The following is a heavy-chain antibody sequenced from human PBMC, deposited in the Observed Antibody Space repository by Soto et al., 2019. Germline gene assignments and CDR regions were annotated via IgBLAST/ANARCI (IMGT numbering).Heavy chain of an antibody. D-gene: IGHD4-17*01. V-gene: IGHV3-23*01. CDR1: GFTFAKYA. CDR2: ITASGGST. J-gene: IGHJ4*02. CDR3: AKGWMASVTYSDY. Sequence: EMQLLESGGGFVQPGGSLRLSCAASGFTFAKYAMSWVRQAPGKGLEWVSAITASGGSTFYAGSVKGRFTISRDNSDDTLELRMNNLRVEDTAMYFCAKGWMASVTYSDYWGQGTLVTVSS.